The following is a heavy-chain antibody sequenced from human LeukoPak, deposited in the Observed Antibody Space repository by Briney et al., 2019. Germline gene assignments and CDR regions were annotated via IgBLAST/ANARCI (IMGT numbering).Heavy chain of an antibody. V-gene: IGHV4-34*01. CDR2: INHSGST. D-gene: IGHD3-9*01. CDR3: ARGRPKNRYFDSYDY. J-gene: IGHJ4*02. CDR1: GGSFSGYY. Sequence: SGTLSLTCAVYGGSFSGYYRSWIRQPPGKGLEWIGEINHSGSTNYNPSLKSRVTISVDTSKNQFSLKLSSVTAADTAVYYCARGRPKNRYFDSYDYWGQGTLVTVSS.